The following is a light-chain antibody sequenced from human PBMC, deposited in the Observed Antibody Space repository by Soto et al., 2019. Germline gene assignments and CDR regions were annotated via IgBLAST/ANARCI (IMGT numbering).Light chain of an antibody. Sequence: GLTQSRDTLSLSPGERATLSCRASQSVSSYLAWYQQKPGQAPRLLIYDASNRATGIPARFSGSGSGTDFTLTISSLEPEDFAVYYCQPRSNSISFGQGTRLEIK. CDR1: QSVSSY. CDR3: QPRSNSIS. V-gene: IGKV3-11*01. J-gene: IGKJ5*01. CDR2: DAS.